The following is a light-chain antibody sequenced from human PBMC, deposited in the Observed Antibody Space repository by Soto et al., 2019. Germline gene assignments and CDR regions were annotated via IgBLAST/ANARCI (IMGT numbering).Light chain of an antibody. Sequence: EIVLTQSPGTLSLSPGERATLSCRASQSVSSSYLAWYQRKPGQAPRLLIYGASSRATGIPDRFSGSGSGKDFTPSISRLEPEDFAVYYLQQYGSSPVTFGQGTKVEIK. CDR1: QSVSSSY. J-gene: IGKJ1*01. CDR2: GAS. CDR3: QQYGSSPVT. V-gene: IGKV3-20*01.